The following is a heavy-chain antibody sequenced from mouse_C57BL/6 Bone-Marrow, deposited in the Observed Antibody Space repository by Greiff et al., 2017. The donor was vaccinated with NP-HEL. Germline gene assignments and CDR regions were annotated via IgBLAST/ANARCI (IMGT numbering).Heavy chain of an antibody. CDR1: GYTFTSYG. V-gene: IGHV1-81*01. D-gene: IGHD4-1*01. Sequence: QVHVKQSGAELARPGASVKLSCKASGYTFTSYGISWVKQRTGQGLEWIGEIYPRSGNTYYNEKFKGKAPLTAEKSSSTAYMELRSLTSEDSAVYFCARSNWGWFAWFAYWGQGTLVTVSA. CDR3: ARSNWGWFAWFAY. J-gene: IGHJ3*01. CDR2: IYPRSGNT.